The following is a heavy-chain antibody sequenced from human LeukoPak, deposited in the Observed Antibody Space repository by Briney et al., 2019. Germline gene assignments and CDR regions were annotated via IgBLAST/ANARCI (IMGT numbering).Heavy chain of an antibody. CDR1: GFTFSGSG. CDR3: AKDKSMVRELDY. D-gene: IGHD3-10*01. Sequence: GGSLRLSCAASGFTFSGSGMHWVRQAPGKGLEWVAFIRYHGSDKFYADSVKGRFTISRDNSKNTLFLQMNSLRAEDTAVYYCAKDKSMVRELDYWGQGNLVTVSS. CDR2: IRYHGSDK. J-gene: IGHJ4*02. V-gene: IGHV3-30*02.